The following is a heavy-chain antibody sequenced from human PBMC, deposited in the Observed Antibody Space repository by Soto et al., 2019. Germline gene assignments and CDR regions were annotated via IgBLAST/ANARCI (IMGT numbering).Heavy chain of an antibody. V-gene: IGHV3-30*18. CDR1: EFTFSSYA. D-gene: IGHD3-10*01. Sequence: QVQLVESGGGVVQPGDSLRLSCAASEFTFSSYAMHWVRQAPGKGLEWVAVVSNDGSNKYYADSVKGRFTISRDNSKNTLNLQMNSLRAEDTAVYYCAKDQSINSRSYHALDFWGQGTTVTVSS. CDR2: VSNDGSNK. J-gene: IGHJ6*02. CDR3: AKDQSINSRSYHALDF.